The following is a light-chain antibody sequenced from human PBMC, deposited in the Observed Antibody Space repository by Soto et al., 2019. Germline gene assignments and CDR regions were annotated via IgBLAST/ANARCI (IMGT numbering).Light chain of an antibody. CDR2: GAF. Sequence: EIVLTQSPGTLSLSPGERATFSYRDSQSVSSNYLAWYQQTPGQAPRLXIYGAFKRATGIPDRFSGSGAGTDFTRTISRMEPEDFAVYCCQQYGSSPQTFGQGTKVDIK. CDR3: QQYGSSPQT. CDR1: QSVSSNY. J-gene: IGKJ1*01. V-gene: IGKV3-20*01.